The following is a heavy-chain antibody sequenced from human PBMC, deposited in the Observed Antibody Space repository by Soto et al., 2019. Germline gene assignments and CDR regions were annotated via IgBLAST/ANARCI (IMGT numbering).Heavy chain of an antibody. J-gene: IGHJ6*02. D-gene: IGHD2-15*01. V-gene: IGHV3-49*03. Sequence: GGSLRLSCTASGFTFGDYAMSWFRQAPGKGREGGGFIRSKAYGGTTEDAASVKGRFTISRDDSKSIAYLQMNSLKTESTAVYYCTRETGSRSYCSGGSCYAAINYYYYDMDVWGQGTTVTVSS. CDR3: TRETGSRSYCSGGSCYAAINYYYYDMDV. CDR1: GFTFGDYA. CDR2: IRSKAYGGTT.